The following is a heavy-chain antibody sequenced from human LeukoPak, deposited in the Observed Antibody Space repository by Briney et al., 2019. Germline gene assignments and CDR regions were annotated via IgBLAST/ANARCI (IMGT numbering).Heavy chain of an antibody. V-gene: IGHV7-4-1*02. D-gene: IGHD6-13*01. CDR3: ALTGIAAAGNEGLGWFDP. J-gene: IGHJ5*02. CDR1: GYTFTSYA. CDR2: ISTNTGNP. Sequence: ASVKVSCKASGYTFTSYAMNWVRQAPGQGLEWMGWISTNTGNPTYAQGFTGRFVFSLDTSVSTAYLQISSLKAEDTAVYYCALTGIAAAGNEGLGWFDPWGQGTLVTVSS.